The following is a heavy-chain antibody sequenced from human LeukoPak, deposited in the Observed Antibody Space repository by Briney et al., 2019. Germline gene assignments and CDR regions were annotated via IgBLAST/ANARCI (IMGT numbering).Heavy chain of an antibody. V-gene: IGHV1-2*02. D-gene: IGHD1-20*01. Sequence: ASVKVSCKASGYTFTDYYMQWMRQAPGQGLEWMGWINPNSGGTKYAQKFQGRVTMTRDTSISTAYMEVSRLRSDDTAVYYCAREGITGTNVNNWFDPWGQGTLVTVSS. CDR1: GYTFTDYY. CDR2: INPNSGGT. J-gene: IGHJ5*02. CDR3: AREGITGTNVNNWFDP.